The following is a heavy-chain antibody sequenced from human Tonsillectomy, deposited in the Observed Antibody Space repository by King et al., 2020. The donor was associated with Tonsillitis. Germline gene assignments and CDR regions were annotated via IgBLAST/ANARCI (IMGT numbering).Heavy chain of an antibody. V-gene: IGHV3-48*01. D-gene: IGHD3-22*01. CDR2: ISSSSSTI. J-gene: IGHJ5*02. Sequence: VQLVESGGGLVQPGGSLRLSCAASGFTFSSYSMNWVRQAPGKGLEWGSYISSSSSTIYYADSVKCRFTISRDNAKNSQYLQMNSLRAEDTAGYYCASDENTMIVVADNWFDPWGQGTLVTVSS. CDR1: GFTFSSYS. CDR3: ASDENTMIVVADNWFDP.